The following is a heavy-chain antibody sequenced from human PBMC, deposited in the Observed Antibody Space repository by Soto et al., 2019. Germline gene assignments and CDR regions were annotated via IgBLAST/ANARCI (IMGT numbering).Heavy chain of an antibody. CDR3: AKEGRDYEFWSGQLAAFDI. D-gene: IGHD3-3*01. J-gene: IGHJ3*02. CDR1: GFTFSSYA. V-gene: IGHV3-23*01. CDR2: ISGSGGST. Sequence: GGSLRLSCAASGFTFSSYAMSWVRQAPGKGLEWVSAISGSGGSTYYADSVKGRFTISRDNSKNSLYLQMNSLRAEDTAVCYCAKEGRDYEFWSGQLAAFDIWGQGTMVTVSS.